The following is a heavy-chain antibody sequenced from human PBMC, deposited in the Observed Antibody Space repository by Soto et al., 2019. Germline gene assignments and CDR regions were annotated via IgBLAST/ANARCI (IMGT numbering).Heavy chain of an antibody. J-gene: IGHJ4*02. CDR2: IYDGGRT. V-gene: IGHV4-30-4*01. CDR3: ARGPSGDKVDS. D-gene: IGHD7-27*01. CDR1: GGSISTVDYW. Sequence: QVQLQESGPGLVKPSQTLSLTCTVSGGSISTVDYWWSWIRQSPDMGLEWIGHIYDGGRTYNNPSLESRVTVSVDTSKSQLSLTLSSVSAADTAVSYCARGPSGDKVDSWGQGTLVTVSS.